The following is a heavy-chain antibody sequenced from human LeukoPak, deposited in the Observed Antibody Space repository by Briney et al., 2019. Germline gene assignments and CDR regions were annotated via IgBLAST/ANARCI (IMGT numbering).Heavy chain of an antibody. V-gene: IGHV3-7*01. CDR1: GFTFSNYW. Sequence: QTGGSLRLSCAASGFTFSNYWMSWVRQAPGKGLEWVANIKQDGSEKYYVDSVKGRFTISRDNAKNSLYLQMNSLRAEDTAVYYCARELYCTGGRCCGIHYFDHWGQGTMVTVSS. CDR2: IKQDGSEK. CDR3: ARELYCTGGRCCGIHYFDH. D-gene: IGHD2-15*01. J-gene: IGHJ4*02.